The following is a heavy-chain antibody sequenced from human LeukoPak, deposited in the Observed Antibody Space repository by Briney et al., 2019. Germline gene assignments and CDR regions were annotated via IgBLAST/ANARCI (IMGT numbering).Heavy chain of an antibody. V-gene: IGHV1-2*02. Sequence: ASVKVPCKASGYTFTGYYMHWVRQAPGQGLEWMGWINPNSGGTNYAQKFQGRVTMTRGTSISTAYMELSRLRSDDTAVYYCARVPPAIAAAGSWYFDYWGQGTLVAVSS. J-gene: IGHJ4*02. CDR1: GYTFTGYY. CDR2: INPNSGGT. D-gene: IGHD6-13*01. CDR3: ARVPPAIAAAGSWYFDY.